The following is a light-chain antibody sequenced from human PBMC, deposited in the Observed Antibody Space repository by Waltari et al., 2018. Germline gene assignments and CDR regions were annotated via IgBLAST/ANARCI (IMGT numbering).Light chain of an antibody. CDR1: QSISSW. CDR2: KAS. CDR3: QQYNSYPYT. V-gene: IGKV1-5*03. J-gene: IGKJ2*01. Sequence: DIQMTQSPSTLSASVGDRVTITCRASQSISSWLAWYQQKPGQAPKLLIYKASSLESGVPSRFSGSGSGTAFTLTISSLQPDDFATYYCQQYNSYPYTFGQGTKLEIK.